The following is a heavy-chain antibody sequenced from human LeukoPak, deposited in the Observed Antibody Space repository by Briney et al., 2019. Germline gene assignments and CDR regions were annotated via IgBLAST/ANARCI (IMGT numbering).Heavy chain of an antibody. CDR1: GFTFGSYS. CDR2: ISDSVGST. V-gene: IGHV3-23*01. Sequence: GGSLRLACAASGFTFGSYSMSWVRQPPGKGLEWVAIISDSVGSTYYADSVKGRFTISRDNSKNTLYLQMNSVRAEDTAVYYCARRAGAYSHPYDYWGQGTLVTVSS. CDR3: ARRAGAYSHPYDY. J-gene: IGHJ4*02. D-gene: IGHD4/OR15-4a*01.